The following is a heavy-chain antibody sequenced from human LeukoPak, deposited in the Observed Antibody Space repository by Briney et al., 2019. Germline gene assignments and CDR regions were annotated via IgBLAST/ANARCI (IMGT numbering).Heavy chain of an antibody. V-gene: IGHV3-23*01. D-gene: IGHD2-2*01. CDR3: ARDEESTTLDV. J-gene: IGHJ6*02. CDR2: INDRGGST. CDR1: GVTFSSSG. Sequence: QPGGSLRLSCAASGVTFSSSGMHWVRQAPGKGLEWVSSINDRGGSTYYADSAKGRFTISRDNSKNTLYLQMNSLRAEDTAVYYCARDEESTTLDVWGQGTTVTVSS.